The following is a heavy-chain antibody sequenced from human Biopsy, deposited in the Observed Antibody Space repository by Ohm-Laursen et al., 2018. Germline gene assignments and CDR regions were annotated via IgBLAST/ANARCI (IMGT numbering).Heavy chain of an antibody. CDR3: ARGSSYDYDFDY. J-gene: IGHJ4*02. D-gene: IGHD5-18*01. CDR1: DGSINSYY. V-gene: IGHV4-59*01. Sequence: GTLSLTCTVSDGSINSYYWNWIRQPPGKRLEWIGNIYYSGSTNFNPSLKSRVTISVDTSKNQFSLKLSSVTAADTAVYFCARGSSYDYDFDYWGQGTLVTVSS. CDR2: IYYSGST.